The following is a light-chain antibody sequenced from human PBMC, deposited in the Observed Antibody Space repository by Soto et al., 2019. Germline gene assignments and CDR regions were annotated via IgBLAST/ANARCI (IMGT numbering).Light chain of an antibody. CDR1: SSNIGAGYD. Sequence: QSVLTQPPSVSGAPGQRVTISCTGSSSNIGAGYDLHWYQQFPGAAPKLLIFADTNRPSGVPDRFSGSKSGTSASLAITGLQADDEDDYYCQSFDRSLTAWVFGGGTKLTVL. CDR3: QSFDRSLTAWV. CDR2: ADT. V-gene: IGLV1-40*01. J-gene: IGLJ3*02.